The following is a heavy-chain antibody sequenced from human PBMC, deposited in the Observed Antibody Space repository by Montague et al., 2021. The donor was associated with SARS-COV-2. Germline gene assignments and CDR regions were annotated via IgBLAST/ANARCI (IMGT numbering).Heavy chain of an antibody. J-gene: IGHJ4*02. CDR2: SGST. Sequence: SGSTNYNPSLKSLVTISVDTSKNQFSLKLSSVTAADTAVYYCARDRYSSGWSIHFDDWGQGNLVNVYS. D-gene: IGHD6-19*01. V-gene: IGHV4-59*01. CDR3: ARDRYSSGWSIHFDD.